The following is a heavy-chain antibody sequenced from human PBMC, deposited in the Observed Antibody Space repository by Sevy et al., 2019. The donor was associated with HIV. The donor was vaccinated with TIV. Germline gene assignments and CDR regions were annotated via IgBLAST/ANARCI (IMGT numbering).Heavy chain of an antibody. D-gene: IGHD3-10*01. Sequence: GESLKISCKGSGYSFTSYWIGWVRQMPGKGLEWMGIIYPGDSDTRDSPSFQGQVTISADKSISTAYLQWSSLKASDTAMYYCARVSITMVRGVNVFCDAFDIWGQGTMVTVSS. J-gene: IGHJ3*02. V-gene: IGHV5-51*01. CDR1: GYSFTSYW. CDR2: IYPGDSDT. CDR3: ARVSITMVRGVNVFCDAFDI.